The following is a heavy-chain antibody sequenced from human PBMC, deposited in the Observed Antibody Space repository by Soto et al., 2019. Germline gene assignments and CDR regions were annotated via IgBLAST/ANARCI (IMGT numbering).Heavy chain of an antibody. CDR3: AKSPLGGEAYYYGMDV. CDR2: ISDDGRNT. Sequence: ESGGGVVQPGRSLRLSCVASGFTFSSYGIHWVRQAPGQGLEWLAVISDDGRNTYYADSVKGRFTISRDNSKNTLYLQMNSLGPEDTAVYYCAKSPLGGEAYYYGMDVWGQGTTVTVSS. J-gene: IGHJ6*02. V-gene: IGHV3-30*18. D-gene: IGHD3-10*01. CDR1: GFTFSSYG.